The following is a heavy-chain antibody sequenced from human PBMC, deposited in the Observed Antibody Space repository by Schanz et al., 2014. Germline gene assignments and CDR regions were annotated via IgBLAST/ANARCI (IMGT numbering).Heavy chain of an antibody. J-gene: IGHJ4*02. CDR2: ISGSGGST. V-gene: IGHV3-23*01. CDR3: AKGLYYDDTGGGFDY. CDR1: GFTFTTHS. D-gene: IGHD3-16*01. Sequence: EVQLLESGGGLVQPGGSLRLSCAASGFTFTTHSMTWVRQAPGKGLEWVSGISGSGGSTYYADSVKGRFTISRDNSKTPMSLQMNSLRAEDTAVYDCAKGLYYDDTGGGFDYWGQGTLVTVSS.